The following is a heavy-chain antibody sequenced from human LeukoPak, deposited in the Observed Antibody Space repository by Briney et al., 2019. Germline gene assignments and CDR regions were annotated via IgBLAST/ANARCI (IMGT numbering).Heavy chain of an antibody. V-gene: IGHV3-73*01. CDR1: GFTFSDSA. Sequence: GGSLRLSCAASGFTFSDSAMHWVRQASGKGLEWVGRIRIKANTYATAYAASVRGRFTISRDDSKNTAYLQMNSLKSDDTAVYYCTRNPPYSGNYREIGDGFDIWGQGTMVTVSS. CDR3: TRNPPYSGNYREIGDGFDI. D-gene: IGHD1-26*01. J-gene: IGHJ3*02. CDR2: IRIKANTYAT.